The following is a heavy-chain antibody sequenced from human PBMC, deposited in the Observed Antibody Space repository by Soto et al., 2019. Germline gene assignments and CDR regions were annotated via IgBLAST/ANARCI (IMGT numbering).Heavy chain of an antibody. Sequence: GESLKISCKGSGYSFAGYWITWVRQKPGKGLEWMGRIDPRDSQTYYSPSFRGHVTISVTKSITTVFLQWSRLRASDTAMYYCARQIYDSDTGPNFQYYFDSWGQGTPVTVSS. V-gene: IGHV5-10-1*01. CDR3: ARQIYDSDTGPNFQYYFDS. D-gene: IGHD3-22*01. CDR1: GYSFAGYW. CDR2: IDPRDSQT. J-gene: IGHJ4*02.